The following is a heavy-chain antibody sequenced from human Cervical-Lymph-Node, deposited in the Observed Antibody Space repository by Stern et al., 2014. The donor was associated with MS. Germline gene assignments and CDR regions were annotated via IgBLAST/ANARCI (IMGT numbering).Heavy chain of an antibody. CDR3: ATELTCASSSCPSAFEI. Sequence: EVQLVESGGGLIKPGGSLRLSCAASGFTFRHVWMNWVRQAPGKGLEWVGRIPSKSSNDKTEYAAPVKGRFTISRDDSESTTYLQMSSLETEDTGIYFCATELTCASSSCPSAFEIWGQGTVVTVS. CDR1: GFTFRHVW. D-gene: IGHD2-2*01. J-gene: IGHJ3*02. CDR2: IPSKSSNDKT. V-gene: IGHV3-15*01.